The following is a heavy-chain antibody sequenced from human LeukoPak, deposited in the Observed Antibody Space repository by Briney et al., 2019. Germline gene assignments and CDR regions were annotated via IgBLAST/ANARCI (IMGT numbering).Heavy chain of an antibody. J-gene: IGHJ6*02. CDR3: ARAITMVRGVPPHNYYYYGMDV. V-gene: IGHV1-18*01. CDR1: GYTFTSYG. Sequence: ASVKVSCKASGYTFTSYGISWVRQAPGQGLEWVGWISAYNGNTNYAQKLQGRVTMTTDTSTSTAYMELRSLRSDDTAVYYCARAITMVRGVPPHNYYYYGMDVWGQGTTVTVSS. CDR2: ISAYNGNT. D-gene: IGHD3-10*01.